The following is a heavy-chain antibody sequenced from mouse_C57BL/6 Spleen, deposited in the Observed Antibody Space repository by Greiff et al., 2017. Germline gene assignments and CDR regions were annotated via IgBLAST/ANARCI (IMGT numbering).Heavy chain of an antibody. J-gene: IGHJ2*01. CDR1: GYTFTDYE. V-gene: IGHV1-15*01. Sequence: QVQLQQSGAELVRPGASVTLSCKASGYTFTDYEMHWVKQTPVHGLEWIGAIDPETGGTAYNQKFKGKAILTADKSSSTAYMELRSLTSEDSAVYYCTRRGLRRSSYYFDYWGQGTTLTVSS. D-gene: IGHD2-4*01. CDR2: IDPETGGT. CDR3: TRRGLRRSSYYFDY.